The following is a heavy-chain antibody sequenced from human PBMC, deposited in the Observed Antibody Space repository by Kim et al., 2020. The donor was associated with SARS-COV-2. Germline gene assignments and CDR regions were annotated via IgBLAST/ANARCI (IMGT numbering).Heavy chain of an antibody. CDR2: IYYSGST. CDR1: GGSISSYY. Sequence: SYPPYLTFTFSGGSISSYYWSWIRQPPGKGLEWIGYIYYSGSTNYNPSLKSRVTISVDTSKNQFSLKLSSVTAADTAVYYCARDRRAPAGTLDYYGLVV. J-gene: IGHJ6*01. D-gene: IGHD6-13*01. CDR3: ARDRRAPAGTLDYYGLVV. V-gene: IGHV4-59*01.